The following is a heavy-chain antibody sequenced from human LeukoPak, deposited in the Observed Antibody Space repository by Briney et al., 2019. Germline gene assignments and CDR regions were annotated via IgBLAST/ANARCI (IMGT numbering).Heavy chain of an antibody. Sequence: GGSLRLSCAASGFTFSSYEMNWVRQAPGKGLEWVSYISSSGSTIYYADSVKGRFTITRDNAKNSLYLQMNSLRAEDTAVYYCARGGRWHSPGDWGQGTLVTVSS. CDR3: ARGGRWHSPGD. J-gene: IGHJ4*02. CDR2: ISSSGSTI. CDR1: GFTFSSYE. V-gene: IGHV3-48*03. D-gene: IGHD5-24*01.